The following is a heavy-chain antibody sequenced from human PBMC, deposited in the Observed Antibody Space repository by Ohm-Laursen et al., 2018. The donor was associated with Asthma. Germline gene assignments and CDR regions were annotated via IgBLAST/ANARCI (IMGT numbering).Heavy chain of an antibody. D-gene: IGHD2-2*01. CDR1: GFTFSSYA. CDR3: VVSNVHCSSTSCSAGEYYYYYYGMDV. Sequence: SLRLSCTASGFTFSSYAMSWVRQAPGKGLEWVSAISGSGGSTYYADSVKGRFTISRDNAKNTLYLQMNSLRAEDTAVYYCVVSNVHCSSTSCSAGEYYYYYYGMDVWGQGTTVTVSS. CDR2: ISGSGGST. J-gene: IGHJ6*02. V-gene: IGHV3-23*01.